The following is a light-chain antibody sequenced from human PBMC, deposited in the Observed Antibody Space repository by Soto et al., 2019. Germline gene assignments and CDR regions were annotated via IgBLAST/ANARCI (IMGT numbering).Light chain of an antibody. CDR3: CSYTSIIAVV. Sequence: QSALTQPASVSGSPGQSITISCTGTSNDIGPYNYVSWYQQHPGKAPKLLIYDVTNRASGVSDRFSGSKSGRTASLTISGLQAEDEADYYCCSYTSIIAVVFGGGTKLTVL. J-gene: IGLJ2*01. CDR1: SNDIGPYNY. V-gene: IGLV2-14*03. CDR2: DVT.